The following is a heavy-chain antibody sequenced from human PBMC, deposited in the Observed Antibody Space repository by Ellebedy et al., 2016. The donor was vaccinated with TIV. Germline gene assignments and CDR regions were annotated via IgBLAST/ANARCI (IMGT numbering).Heavy chain of an antibody. CDR2: IGADGNAK. D-gene: IGHD6-13*01. CDR3: ARLGVIAAAGASDY. J-gene: IGHJ4*02. CDR1: GFAFSAYS. Sequence: PGGSLRLSCAASGFAFSAYSMNWVRQAPGKGLEWVSHIGADGNAKYYADSVKGRFTISRDNAKNSLFLQMNSLRAEDTAVYYCARLGVIAAAGASDYWGQGTLVIVSS. V-gene: IGHV3-48*01.